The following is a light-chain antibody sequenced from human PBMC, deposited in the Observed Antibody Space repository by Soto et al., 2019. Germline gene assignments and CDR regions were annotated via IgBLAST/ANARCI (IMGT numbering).Light chain of an antibody. CDR1: SSDVGDYNY. J-gene: IGLJ2*01. CDR3: SSYAGSDIMI. CDR2: EVN. V-gene: IGLV2-8*01. Sequence: QSVLTQPPSASGSPGQSVTISCTGTSSDVGDYNYVSWYQQYPGKVPKLMIYEVNKRPSGVPDRFSGSKSGNTASLTVSGLQAEDEADYYCSSYAGSDIMIFGGGTKLTVL.